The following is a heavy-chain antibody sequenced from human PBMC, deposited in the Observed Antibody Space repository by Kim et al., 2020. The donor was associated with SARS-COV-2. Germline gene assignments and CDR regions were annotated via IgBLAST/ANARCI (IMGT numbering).Heavy chain of an antibody. Sequence: SVKVSCKASGGTFSSYAISWVRQAPGQGLEWMGGIIPIFGTANYAQKFQGRVTITADESTSTAYMELSSLRSEDTAVYYCAGYPVSNGQAFDIWGQGTMVTVSS. J-gene: IGHJ3*02. V-gene: IGHV1-69*13. CDR1: GGTFSSYA. CDR2: IIPIFGTA. D-gene: IGHD5-18*01. CDR3: AGYPVSNGQAFDI.